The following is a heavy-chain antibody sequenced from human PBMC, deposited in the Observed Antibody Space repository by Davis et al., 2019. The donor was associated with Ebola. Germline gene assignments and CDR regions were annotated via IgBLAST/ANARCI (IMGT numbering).Heavy chain of an antibody. V-gene: IGHV4-31*03. CDR2: MYNTGST. D-gene: IGHD6-25*01. J-gene: IGHJ6*02. CDR1: GGSIRGQGYY. Sequence: PSETLSLTCTVSGGSIRGQGYYWSWIRQFPGRGLEWIGHMYNTGSTYFKTSLKSRSSISVDTSKNQFSLRLTSVTAADTAIYFCAREGRLAAGTGGTDVWGLGATVTVS. CDR3: AREGRLAAGTGGTDV.